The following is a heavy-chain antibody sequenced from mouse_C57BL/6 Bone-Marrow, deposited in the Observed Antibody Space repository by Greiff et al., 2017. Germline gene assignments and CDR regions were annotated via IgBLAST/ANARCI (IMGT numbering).Heavy chain of an antibody. CDR1: GFTFSDYG. D-gene: IGHD2-14*01. CDR2: ISNLAYSI. J-gene: IGHJ4*01. Sequence: EVMLVESGGGLVQPGGSLKLSCAASGFTFSDYGMAWVRQAPRKGPEWVAFISNLAYSIYYADTVTGRVTISRENAKNTLYLEMSSLRSEDTAMYYCARLGYRDAMDYWGQGTSVTVSS. CDR3: ARLGYRDAMDY. V-gene: IGHV5-15*01.